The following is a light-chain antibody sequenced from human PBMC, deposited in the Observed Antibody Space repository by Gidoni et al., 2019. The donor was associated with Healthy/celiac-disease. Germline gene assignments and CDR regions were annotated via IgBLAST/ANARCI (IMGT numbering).Light chain of an antibody. CDR1: QSVSSY. Sequence: ENVLTQSPATLSLSPGERATLSCRASQSVSSYLAWYQQKPGQAPRLLIYDASNRATGIPARFSGSGFGTDFTLTISSLEPEDFAVYYCQQRSNWPPGVTFGGGTKVEIK. V-gene: IGKV3-11*01. CDR3: QQRSNWPPGVT. J-gene: IGKJ4*01. CDR2: DAS.